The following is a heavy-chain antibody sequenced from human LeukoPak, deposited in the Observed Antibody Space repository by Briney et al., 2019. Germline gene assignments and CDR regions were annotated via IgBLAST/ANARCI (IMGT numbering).Heavy chain of an antibody. D-gene: IGHD3-10*01. J-gene: IGHJ4*02. V-gene: IGHV3-21*01. CDR2: ISSISSYI. Sequence: GGSLRLSCAASGFTFNTYSMNWVRQAPGKGLEWVSSISSISSYIYSAASVRGRFPFSEDKPRTSFFLQMNTRGPETTAVYYCAREGAPYYYGSGSYYNEGLDYWGQGTLVTVSS. CDR1: GFTFNTYS. CDR3: AREGAPYYYGSGSYYNEGLDY.